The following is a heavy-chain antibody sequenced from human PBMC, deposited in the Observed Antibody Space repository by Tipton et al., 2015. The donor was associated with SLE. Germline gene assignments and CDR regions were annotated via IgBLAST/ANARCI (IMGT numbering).Heavy chain of an antibody. Sequence: SLRLSCAASGFIFSTYAMNWVRLAPGKGLEWVSFISGGGGSTYYRYSVKGRFTISRDNSRNTLYLQMNNLRGEDTAVYYCAKETENSFADYWGQGTLVTVSS. J-gene: IGHJ4*02. V-gene: IGHV3-23*01. D-gene: IGHD2/OR15-2a*01. CDR3: AKETENSFADY. CDR1: GFIFSTYA. CDR2: ISGGGGST.